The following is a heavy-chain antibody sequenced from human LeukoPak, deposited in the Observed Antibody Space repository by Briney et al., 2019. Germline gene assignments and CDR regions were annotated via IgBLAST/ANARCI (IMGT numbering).Heavy chain of an antibody. V-gene: IGHV1-2*07. CDR1: GYTFTSYG. Sequence: ASVKVSCKASGYTFTSYGISWVRQAPGQGLEWVGWINPNNPATHSSHKFQGRVTMTSDSSISTVYLEVNRLKPDDTAVYFCARVRDYSNSPLNWFDAWGQGTLVIVSS. CDR3: ARVRDYSNSPLNWFDA. CDR2: INPNNPAT. J-gene: IGHJ5*02. D-gene: IGHD6-6*01.